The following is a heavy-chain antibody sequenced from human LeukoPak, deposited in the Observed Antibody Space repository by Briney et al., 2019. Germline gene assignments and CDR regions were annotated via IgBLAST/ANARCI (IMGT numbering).Heavy chain of an antibody. CDR2: LRFDATSY. Sequence: PGGSLRLSCAASGFTFSSFGMHWVRQAPGKGLEWVSFLRFDATSYYYAESVKGRFTISRDNSKNTLYLQMNSLRAEDTAVYYCARRAGAYSHPYDYWGQGTLVTVSS. J-gene: IGHJ4*02. V-gene: IGHV3-30*02. D-gene: IGHD4/OR15-4a*01. CDR1: GFTFSSFG. CDR3: ARRAGAYSHPYDY.